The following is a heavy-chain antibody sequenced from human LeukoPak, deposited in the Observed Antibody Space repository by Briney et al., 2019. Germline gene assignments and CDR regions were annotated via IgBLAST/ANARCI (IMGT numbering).Heavy chain of an antibody. J-gene: IGHJ4*02. CDR1: GGTFSSYA. V-gene: IGHV1-69*13. D-gene: IGHD2-15*01. CDR3: ARAGRYCSGGSCPYYFDY. CDR2: IIPIFGTA. Sequence: GASVKVSCKASGGTFSSYAISWVRQAPGQGLEWMGGIIPIFGTANYAPKFQGRVTITADESTSTAYMELSSLRSEDTAVYYCARAGRYCSGGSCPYYFDYWGQGTLVTVSS.